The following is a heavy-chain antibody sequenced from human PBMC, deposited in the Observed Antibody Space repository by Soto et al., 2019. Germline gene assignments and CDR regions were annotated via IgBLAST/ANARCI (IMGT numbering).Heavy chain of an antibody. CDR2: IIPIFGTA. CDR1: GGTFSSYA. Sequence: QVQLVQSGAEVKKPGSSVKVSCKASGGTFSSYAISWVRQAPGQGLEWMGGIIPIFGTANYAQKFQGRVTITADESTSTAYMELSSLRSEDTAVYYCARARYYYDSSGYYRTTYYYYGMDVWGQGPTVTVSS. J-gene: IGHJ6*02. D-gene: IGHD3-22*01. V-gene: IGHV1-69*01. CDR3: ARARYYYDSSGYYRTTYYYYGMDV.